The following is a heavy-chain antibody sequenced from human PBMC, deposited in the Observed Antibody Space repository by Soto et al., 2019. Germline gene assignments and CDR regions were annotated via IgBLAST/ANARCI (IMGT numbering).Heavy chain of an antibody. Sequence: QVQLVQSGAEVKKPGASVKVSCKASGYTFTSYDINWVRQATGQGLEWMGWMNPNSGNTGYAQKFQGRVTMTRNTSISTAYMELGSLRFEDTAVYYCARSRRYCSGGSCYAVVDYWGQGTLVTVSS. J-gene: IGHJ4*02. CDR1: GYTFTSYD. V-gene: IGHV1-8*01. D-gene: IGHD2-15*01. CDR3: ARSRRYCSGGSCYAVVDY. CDR2: MNPNSGNT.